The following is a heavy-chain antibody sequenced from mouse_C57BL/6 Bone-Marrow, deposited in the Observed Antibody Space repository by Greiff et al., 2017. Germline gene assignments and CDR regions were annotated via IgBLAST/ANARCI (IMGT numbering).Heavy chain of an antibody. D-gene: IGHD2-3*01. CDR2: INPSSGYT. Sequence: VQGVESGAELAKPGASVKLSCKASGYTFTSYWMHWVKQRPGQGLEWIGYINPSSGYTKYNQKFKDKATLTADKSSSTAYMQLSSLTYEYSAVYYCARRGWLLLFAYWGQGTLVTVSA. V-gene: IGHV1-7*01. CDR1: GYTFTSYW. J-gene: IGHJ3*01. CDR3: ARRGWLLLFAY.